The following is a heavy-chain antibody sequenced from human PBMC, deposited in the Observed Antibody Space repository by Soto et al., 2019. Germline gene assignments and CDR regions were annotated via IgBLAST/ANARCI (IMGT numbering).Heavy chain of an antibody. J-gene: IGHJ4*02. V-gene: IGHV3-74*01. CDR3: VNLSDY. CDR1: GFTFSSYW. Sequence: HPGRSLRLSCAASGFTFSSYWMHWVRQAPGKGLVWVSRINSYGSSTSYATSVKGRFTISRDNAKNTLHPQMNSLRAEDTAVDYCVNLSDYCGQGTLVTVSS. CDR2: INSYGSST.